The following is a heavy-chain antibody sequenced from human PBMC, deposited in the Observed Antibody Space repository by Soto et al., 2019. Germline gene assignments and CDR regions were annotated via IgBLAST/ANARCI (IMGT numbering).Heavy chain of an antibody. V-gene: IGHV3-73*01. J-gene: IGHJ6*02. CDR2: IRSKANSYAT. Sequence: PVGSLRLSCAASGFTFSGYDMHWVRQASGKGLEWVGCIRSKANSYATAYAASVKGRFTISRDDSKNTAYLQMNSLKTEETAVKYCTRPAGSSGWYLRHMNYFGMDVWGQGTMVTVSS. CDR1: GFTFSGYD. CDR3: TRPAGSSGWYLRHMNYFGMDV. D-gene: IGHD6-19*01.